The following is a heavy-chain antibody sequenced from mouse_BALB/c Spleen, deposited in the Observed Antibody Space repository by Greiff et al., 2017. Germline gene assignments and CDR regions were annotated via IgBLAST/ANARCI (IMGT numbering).Heavy chain of an antibody. J-gene: IGHJ3*01. V-gene: IGHV5-12-1*01. CDR2: ISSGGGST. D-gene: IGHD2-14*01. CDR3: AREGYDGWFAY. Sequence: EVKLVESGGGLVKPGGSLKLSCAASGFAFSSYDMSWVRQTPEKRLEWVAYISSGGGSTYYPDTVKGRFTISRDNAKNTLYLQMSSLKSEDTALYYCAREGYDGWFAYWGQGTLVTVSA. CDR1: GFAFSSYD.